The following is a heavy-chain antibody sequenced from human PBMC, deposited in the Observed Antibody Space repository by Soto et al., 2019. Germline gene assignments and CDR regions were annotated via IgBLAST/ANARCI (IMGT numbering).Heavy chain of an antibody. CDR1: GFTVSSNY. V-gene: IGHV3-53*01. CDR3: ARDQYYYDSSGYYLGGAFDI. J-gene: IGHJ3*02. D-gene: IGHD3-22*01. Sequence: PGGSLRLSCAASGFTVSSNYMSWVRQAPGKGLEWVSVIYSGGSTYYADSVKGRFTISRDNSKNTLYLQMNSLRAEDTAVYYCARDQYYYDSSGYYLGGAFDIWGQGTMVTVSS. CDR2: IYSGGST.